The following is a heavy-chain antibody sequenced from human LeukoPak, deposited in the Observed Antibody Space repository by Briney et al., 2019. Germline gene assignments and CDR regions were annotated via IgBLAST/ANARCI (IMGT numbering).Heavy chain of an antibody. CDR3: AGTWQQLVYFDY. CDR1: GGSFSGYY. J-gene: IGHJ4*02. D-gene: IGHD6-13*01. Sequence: SETLSLTCAVYGGSFSGYYWSWIRQPPGKGLEWIGEINHSGSTNYNPSLKSRVTISVDTSKNQFSLKLSSVTAADTAVYYCAGTWQQLVYFDYWGQGTLVTVSS. V-gene: IGHV4-34*01. CDR2: INHSGST.